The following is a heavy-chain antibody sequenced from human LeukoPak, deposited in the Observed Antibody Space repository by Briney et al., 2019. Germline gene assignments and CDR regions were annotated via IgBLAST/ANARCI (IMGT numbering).Heavy chain of an antibody. CDR1: GYTFTSYA. J-gene: IGHJ6*02. CDR2: INAGNGNT. Sequence: ASVTVSCTASGYTFTSYAMHWVRQAPGQRLEWMGWINAGNGNTKYSQKFQGRVTITRDTSASTAYMELSSLRSEDTAVYYCARGRGGVIARYYGMDVWGQGTTVTVSS. V-gene: IGHV1-3*01. CDR3: ARGRGGVIARYYGMDV. D-gene: IGHD3-10*01.